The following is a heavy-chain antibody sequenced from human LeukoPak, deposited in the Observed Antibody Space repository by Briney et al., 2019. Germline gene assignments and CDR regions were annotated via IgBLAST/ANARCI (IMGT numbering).Heavy chain of an antibody. CDR3: ARGRTYYDILTGYPYYYYMDV. J-gene: IGHJ6*03. V-gene: IGHV4-34*01. Sequence: PSETLSLTCAVYGGSFSGYYWSWIRQPPGKGLEWIGEINHSGSTNYNPSLKSRVTISVDTSKNQFSLKLSSVTAADTAVYYCARGRTYYDILTGYPYYYYMDVWGKGTTVTVSS. CDR1: GGSFSGYY. CDR2: INHSGST. D-gene: IGHD3-9*01.